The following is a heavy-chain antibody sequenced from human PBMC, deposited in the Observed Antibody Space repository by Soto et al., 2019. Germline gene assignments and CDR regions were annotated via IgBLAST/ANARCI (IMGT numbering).Heavy chain of an antibody. CDR1: GYSFSSYG. Sequence: QVQLVQSGAEVKKPGASVKVSCVASGYSFSSYGISWVRQAPGQGLEWVGWISAYNGNTNYAQRVQGRVTMTTDISTSTAYMELMSLIRQDTALYYCAMGWTYNGYDYTAEEHWGQGTLVTVS. J-gene: IGHJ4*02. CDR3: AMGWTYNGYDYTAEEH. CDR2: ISAYNGNT. V-gene: IGHV1-18*01. D-gene: IGHD5-12*01.